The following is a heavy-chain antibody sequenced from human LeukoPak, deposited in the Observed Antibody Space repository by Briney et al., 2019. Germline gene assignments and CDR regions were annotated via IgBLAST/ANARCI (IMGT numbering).Heavy chain of an antibody. Sequence: PGGSLRLSCAASGFTFSSYSMNWVRQAPGKGLEWVSSIGSSSSYIYYADSVKGRFTISRDNAKNSLYLQMNSLRAEDTAVYYCARVGGATHYFDYWGQGTLVTVSS. CDR1: GFTFSSYS. V-gene: IGHV3-21*01. J-gene: IGHJ4*02. CDR3: ARVGGATHYFDY. D-gene: IGHD1-26*01. CDR2: IGSSSSYI.